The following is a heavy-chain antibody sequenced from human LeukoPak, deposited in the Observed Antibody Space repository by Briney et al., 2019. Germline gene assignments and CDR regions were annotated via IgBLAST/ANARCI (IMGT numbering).Heavy chain of an antibody. D-gene: IGHD2-2*01. CDR3: ARMWAVPAGFDY. V-gene: IGHV4-61*02. J-gene: IGHJ4*02. CDR2: IYTSGST. Sequence: PSQTLSLTCTVSGGSISSGSYYWSWIRQPAGKGLEWIGRIYTSGSTNYNPSLKSRVTISVDTSKNQFSLKLSSVTAADTAVYYCARMWAVPAGFDYWGQGTLVTVSS. CDR1: GGSISSGSYY.